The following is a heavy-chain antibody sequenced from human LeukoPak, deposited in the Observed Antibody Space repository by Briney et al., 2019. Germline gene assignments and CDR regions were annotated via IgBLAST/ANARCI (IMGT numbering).Heavy chain of an antibody. V-gene: IGHV1-46*01. Sequence: ASVKVSCKASGYTFTSYYMHWVRQAPGQGFEWMGIINPSGGSTSYAQKFQGRVTMTRDTSTSTVYMELSSLRSEDTAVYYCAREVVAYGGNSEAFDIWGQGTMVTVSS. CDR1: GYTFTSYY. CDR2: INPSGGST. D-gene: IGHD4-23*01. CDR3: AREVVAYGGNSEAFDI. J-gene: IGHJ3*02.